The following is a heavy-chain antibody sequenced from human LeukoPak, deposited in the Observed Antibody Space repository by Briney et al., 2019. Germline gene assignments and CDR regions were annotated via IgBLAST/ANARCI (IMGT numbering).Heavy chain of an antibody. CDR2: ISAYNGNT. V-gene: IGHV1-18*01. CDR3: VRDRSIAASFLFPAH. CDR1: GYTFTSYG. J-gene: IGHJ4*02. Sequence: ASVKVSCKASGYTFTSYGISWVRQAPGQGLEWMGWISAYNGNTNYAQKLQGRVTMTTDTSTSTAYMELRSLRSDDTAVYYCVRDRSIAASFLFPAHWGQGTLVTVSS. D-gene: IGHD6-6*01.